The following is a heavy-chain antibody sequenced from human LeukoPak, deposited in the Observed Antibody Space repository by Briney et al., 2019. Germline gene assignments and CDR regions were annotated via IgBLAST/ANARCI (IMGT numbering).Heavy chain of an antibody. CDR1: GFTFSSYS. J-gene: IGHJ4*02. V-gene: IGHV3-48*01. Sequence: GGSLRLSCAASGFTFSSYSMNWVRQAPGKGLEWVSYISSSSSTIYYADSVKGRFTISRDNAKNSLYLQMNSLRAEDTAVYYCAREIPPQYYDFWSGYCGGVFEVDYWGQGTLVTVSS. CDR2: ISSSSSTI. CDR3: AREIPPQYYDFWSGYCGGVFEVDY. D-gene: IGHD3-3*01.